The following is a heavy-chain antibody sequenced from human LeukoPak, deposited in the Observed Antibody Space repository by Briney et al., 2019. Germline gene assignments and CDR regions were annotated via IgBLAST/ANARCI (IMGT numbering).Heavy chain of an antibody. CDR3: ATFDFWSGYVLDY. D-gene: IGHD3-3*01. CDR1: GVSISSSSYY. Sequence: SETLSLTCTVSGVSISSSSYYWVWIRQPPRKGPEWIGSIYYSGSTYYNPSLKSRVTISVDTSKNQFSLKLSSVTAADTAVYYCATFDFWSGYVLDYWGQGTLVTVSS. V-gene: IGHV4-39*01. CDR2: IYYSGST. J-gene: IGHJ4*02.